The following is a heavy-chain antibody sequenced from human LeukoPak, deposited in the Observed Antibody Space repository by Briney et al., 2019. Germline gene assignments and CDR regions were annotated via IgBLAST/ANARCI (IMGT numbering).Heavy chain of an antibody. Sequence: GGSLRLSCAASGFTFSSYAMSWVRQAPGKGLEWVSAISGSGGSTYYADSVKGRFTISRDNSKNTLYLQMDSLRAEDTAVYYCAKGHDYGGYVSLDYWGQGTLVTVSS. CDR2: ISGSGGST. CDR3: AKGHDYGGYVSLDY. D-gene: IGHD4-17*01. V-gene: IGHV3-23*01. CDR1: GFTFSSYA. J-gene: IGHJ4*02.